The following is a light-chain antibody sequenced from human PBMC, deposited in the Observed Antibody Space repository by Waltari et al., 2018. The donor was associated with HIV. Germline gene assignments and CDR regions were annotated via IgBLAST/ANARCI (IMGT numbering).Light chain of an antibody. CDR3: QQYNDWPRGT. J-gene: IGKJ2*01. V-gene: IGKV3-15*01. CDR2: GAS. CDR1: QSVRNN. Sequence: EIVMTQSPATLSVSSGERVTLSCRASQSVRNNLAWYQQKPGQAPRVLIYGASTRATDIPARFSGSGSGTDFNLTISSLQSEDFAVYYCQQYNDWPRGTFCQGTKLEIK.